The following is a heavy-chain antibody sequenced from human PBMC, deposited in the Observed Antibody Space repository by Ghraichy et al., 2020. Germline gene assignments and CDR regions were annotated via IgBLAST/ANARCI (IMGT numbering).Heavy chain of an antibody. CDR1: GFIFSSYA. CDR2: ISGSGGST. D-gene: IGHD2-15*01. Sequence: GGSLRLSCKASGFIFSSYAMTWVRQAPGKGLEWVSTISGSGGSTYYADSVKGRFTISRDNSKNTNTLSLRLNSLRVDDTALYYCAKTRRGGNSWVDYWGQGTLVTVSS. J-gene: IGHJ4*02. CDR3: AKTRRGGNSWVDY. V-gene: IGHV3-23*01.